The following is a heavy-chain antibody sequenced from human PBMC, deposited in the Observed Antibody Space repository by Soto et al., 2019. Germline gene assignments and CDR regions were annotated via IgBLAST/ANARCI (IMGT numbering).Heavy chain of an antibody. D-gene: IGHD1-26*01. Sequence: QVQLQESGPGLVKPSETLSLICFVSGEAVGSGQSYWNWIRQAAGKGLEWIGHTFVTGATKYSASLKRRVTLLVDSSKSRICLNLSSLTAADSATYFCARGRADSAASRLGRRMGVWGQGTRVTVAS. V-gene: IGHV4-61*01. CDR2: TFVTGAT. CDR1: GEAVGSGQSY. J-gene: IGHJ6*02. CDR3: ARGRADSAASRLGRRMGV.